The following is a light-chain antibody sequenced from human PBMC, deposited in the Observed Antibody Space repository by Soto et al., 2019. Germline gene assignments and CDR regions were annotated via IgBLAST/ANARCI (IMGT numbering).Light chain of an antibody. J-gene: IGLJ1*01. CDR3: SSYTSSSTYV. CDR1: SSDVGGYNY. CDR2: DVS. Sequence: QCVLTQPASVSGSPGQAITISCTGNSSDVGGYNYVSWYQQHPGKAPKLMIYDVSNRPSGVSNRFSGSKSGNTASLTISGLQAEDEADYYCSSYTSSSTYVFGTGTKVTVL. V-gene: IGLV2-14*01.